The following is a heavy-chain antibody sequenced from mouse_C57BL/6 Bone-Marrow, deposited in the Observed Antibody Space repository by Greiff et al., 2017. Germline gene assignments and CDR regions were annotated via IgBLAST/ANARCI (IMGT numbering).Heavy chain of an antibody. CDR2: IDPEDGDT. J-gene: IGHJ1*03. CDR1: GFNIKDYY. D-gene: IGHD1-1*01. CDR3: TTIITTVVAKDWYFDV. V-gene: IGHV14-1*01. Sequence: EVQLQQSGAELVRPGASVKLSCTASGFNIKDYYMHWVKQRPEQGLEWLGRIDPEDGDTEYAPKFQGKATMTADTSSNTAYLQLSSLTSEDTAVYYCTTIITTVVAKDWYFDVGGTGTTVTVSS.